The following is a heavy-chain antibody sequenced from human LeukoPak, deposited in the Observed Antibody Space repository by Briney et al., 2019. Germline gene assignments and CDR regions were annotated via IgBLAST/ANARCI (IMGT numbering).Heavy chain of an antibody. D-gene: IGHD6-19*01. CDR2: IWYDGSNK. CDR3: ARGGWYGPPFDY. Sequence: QTGGSLRLPCAASGFTFSSYGMHWVRQAPGKGLEWVAVIWYDGSNKYYADSVKGRFTISRDNSKNTLYLQMNSLRAEDTAVYYCARGGWYGPPFDYWGQGTLVTVSS. V-gene: IGHV3-33*01. J-gene: IGHJ4*02. CDR1: GFTFSSYG.